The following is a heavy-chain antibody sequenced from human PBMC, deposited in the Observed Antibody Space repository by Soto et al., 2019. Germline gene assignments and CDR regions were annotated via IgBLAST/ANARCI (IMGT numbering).Heavy chain of an antibody. CDR2: IHHSAGT. V-gene: IGHV4-4*02. CDR3: ARLVYDTRLNYLYLDS. Sequence: QVLLHESGPGLVKPSGTLSLTCTVSGVSISRGDWWSWVRQAPGKELQWIGEIHHSAGTSSHPSLRSRVSLSVDTSNSQFSLNLKSVTAADTGVYYCARLVYDTRLNYLYLDSWGQGLLVTLSS. J-gene: IGHJ4*02. D-gene: IGHD3-22*01. CDR1: GVSISRGDW.